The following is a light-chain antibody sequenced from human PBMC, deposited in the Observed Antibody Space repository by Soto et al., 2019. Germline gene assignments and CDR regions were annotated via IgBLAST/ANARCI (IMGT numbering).Light chain of an antibody. CDR2: WAS. CDR1: QSVLYSSNNKNY. V-gene: IGKV4-1*01. J-gene: IGKJ1*01. CDR3: QLYYSTPWT. Sequence: DIVMTQSPDSLAVSLGERGTINCKSSQSVLYSSNNKNYLAWYQKKPGQPPKLLIYWASTRESGVPDRFSGSGSGTDFTLTISSLQAEDVAVYYCQLYYSTPWTFGQGTKVEIK.